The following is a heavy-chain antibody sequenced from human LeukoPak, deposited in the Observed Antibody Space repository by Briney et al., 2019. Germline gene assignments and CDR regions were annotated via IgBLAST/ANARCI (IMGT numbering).Heavy chain of an antibody. CDR1: GGSVSSGSYY. Sequence: SETLSLTCTVSGGSVSSGSYYWSWIRQPPGKGLEWIGYIYFSGSTYYSPSLKSRVTISVDTSNNQFSLKLSSVIAADSAVYYCARGGRTGDLDYWGQGTLVTVSS. J-gene: IGHJ4*02. CDR2: IYFSGST. CDR3: ARGGRTGDLDY. D-gene: IGHD7-27*01. V-gene: IGHV4-31*03.